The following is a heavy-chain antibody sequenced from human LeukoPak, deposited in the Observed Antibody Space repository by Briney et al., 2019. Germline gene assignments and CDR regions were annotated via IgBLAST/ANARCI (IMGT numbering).Heavy chain of an antibody. D-gene: IGHD6-19*01. CDR3: ARDEYSSGWYENYYYYMDV. J-gene: IGHJ6*03. CDR1: GYTFTSYG. CDR2: ISVYNGNT. Sequence: GASVKVSCKASGYTFTSYGISWVRQASGQGLEWMGWISVYNGNTNYAQKLQGRVTMTTDTSTSTAYMELRSLRSDDTAVYYCARDEYSSGWYENYYYYMDVWGKGTTVTVSS. V-gene: IGHV1-18*01.